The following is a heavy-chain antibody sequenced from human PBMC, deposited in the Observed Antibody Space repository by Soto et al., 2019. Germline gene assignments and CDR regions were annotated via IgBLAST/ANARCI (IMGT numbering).Heavy chain of an antibody. V-gene: IGHV1-18*01. CDR1: GYTFTSYG. J-gene: IGHJ4*01. D-gene: IGHD2-2*01. Sequence: ASVKVSCKASGYTFTSYGISWVRQAPGQGLEWMGWISAYNGNTNYAQKLQGRVTMTTDTSTSTAYMELRSLRSDDTAVYYCAREGGYCSRTSCYWYRYYSDYWANETLVPVSS. CDR3: AREGGYCSRTSCYWYRYYSDY. CDR2: ISAYNGNT.